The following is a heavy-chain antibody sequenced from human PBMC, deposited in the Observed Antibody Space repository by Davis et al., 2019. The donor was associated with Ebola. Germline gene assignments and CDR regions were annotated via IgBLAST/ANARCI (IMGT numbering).Heavy chain of an antibody. Sequence: MPSETLSLTCSVSGGSISSYYWSWIRQPPGKGLEWIGYIYYTGSTNYNPSLKSRVTISVDTSKNQLSLKLSSVTAADTAVYYCARSRRMVGATIDYWGQGTLVTVSS. V-gene: IGHV4-59*08. CDR3: ARSRRMVGATIDY. CDR1: GGSISSYY. D-gene: IGHD1-26*01. J-gene: IGHJ4*02. CDR2: IYYTGST.